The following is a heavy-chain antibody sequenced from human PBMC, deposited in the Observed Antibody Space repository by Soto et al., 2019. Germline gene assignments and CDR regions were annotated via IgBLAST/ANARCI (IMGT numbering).Heavy chain of an antibody. CDR3: ARDQPALQYQLDHYYGMDV. D-gene: IGHD2-2*01. Sequence: GGSLRLSCAASGFTFSSYSMNWVRQAPGKGLEWVSSISSSSSYIYYADSAKGRFTISRDNAKNSLYLQMNSLRAEDTAVYYCARDQPALQYQLDHYYGMDVWGQGTTVTVSS. CDR2: ISSSSSYI. J-gene: IGHJ6*02. V-gene: IGHV3-21*01. CDR1: GFTFSSYS.